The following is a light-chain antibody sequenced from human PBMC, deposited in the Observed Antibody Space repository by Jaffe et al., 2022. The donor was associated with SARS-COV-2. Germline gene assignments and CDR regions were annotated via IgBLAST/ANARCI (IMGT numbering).Light chain of an antibody. CDR1: SSDVGGYNY. V-gene: IGLV2-14*01. J-gene: IGLJ3*02. CDR2: EVS. Sequence: QSALTQPASVSGSPGQSITISCTGTSSDVGGYNYVSWYQQHPGKAPKLIIYEVSNRPSGVSTRFSGSKSGNTASLTISGLQAEDEADYYCSSYTSSSSWVFGGGTKLTFL. CDR3: SSYTSSSSWV.